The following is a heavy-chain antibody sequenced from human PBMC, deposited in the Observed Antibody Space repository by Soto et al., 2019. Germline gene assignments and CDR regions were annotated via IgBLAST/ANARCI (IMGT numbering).Heavy chain of an antibody. CDR2: ISYDGSNK. CDR3: GKPDRRDSSGYPDY. D-gene: IGHD3-22*01. J-gene: IGHJ4*02. CDR1: GFTFSDYG. Sequence: QVQLVESGGGVVQSGRSLRLSCAASGFTFSDYGMHWVRQAPGKGLEWVAVISYDGSNKYYADSMKGRFTISRDNSKNTLYLQMNSLRAEDTAVYYCGKPDRRDSSGYPDYWGQGTLVTVSS. V-gene: IGHV3-30*18.